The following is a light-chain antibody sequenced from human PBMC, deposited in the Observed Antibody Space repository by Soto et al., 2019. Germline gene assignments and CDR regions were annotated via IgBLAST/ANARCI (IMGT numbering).Light chain of an antibody. J-gene: IGLJ1*01. CDR1: SSDVGGYKF. Sequence: QSFLTQPASVSGSPGQSITISCTGTSSDVGGYKFVSWYQQHPGKVPKLLIYEVTNRPSGVSNRFSGSKSGNTASLTISGLQAEDEADYYCSSYAGSSPLYVFGTGTKVTVL. CDR2: EVT. CDR3: SSYAGSSPLYV. V-gene: IGLV2-14*01.